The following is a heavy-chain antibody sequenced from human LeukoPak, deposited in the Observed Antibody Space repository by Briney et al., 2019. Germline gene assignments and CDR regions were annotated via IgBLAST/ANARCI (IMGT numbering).Heavy chain of an antibody. CDR2: ISAYNGNT. CDR3: ARDMGLDYYDSSGYYYVSRFDY. V-gene: IGHV1-18*01. Sequence: ASVKVSCKASGYTFTSYGISWVRQAPGQGLEWMGWISAYNGNTNCAQKLQGRVTMTTDTSTSTAYMELRSLRSDDTAVYYCARDMGLDYYDSSGYYYVSRFDYWGQGTLVTVSS. J-gene: IGHJ4*02. CDR1: GYTFTSYG. D-gene: IGHD3-22*01.